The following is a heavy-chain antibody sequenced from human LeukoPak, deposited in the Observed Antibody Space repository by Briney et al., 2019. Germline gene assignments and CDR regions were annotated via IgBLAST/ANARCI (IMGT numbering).Heavy chain of an antibody. Sequence: GGSLRLSCAASGFTFSSYGMHWVRQAPGKGLEWVAFIRFDGSNKYYADSVRGRFTLPRDNSKKTLYLQMNSLRAEDTAVYYCAKGSQGVLRFLEWFDYWGQGTLVTVPS. V-gene: IGHV3-30*02. J-gene: IGHJ4*02. CDR2: IRFDGSNK. D-gene: IGHD3-3*01. CDR3: AKGSQGVLRFLEWFDY. CDR1: GFTFSSYG.